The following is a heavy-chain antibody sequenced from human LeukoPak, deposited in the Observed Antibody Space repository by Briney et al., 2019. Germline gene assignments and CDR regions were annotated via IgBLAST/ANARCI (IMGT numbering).Heavy chain of an antibody. V-gene: IGHV1-18*01. J-gene: IGHJ4*02. CDR2: ISDYNGNT. CDR1: GYTFTIYG. Sequence: ASVTVSCKASGYTFTIYGISWVRQAPGQGLEWMGWISDYNGNTNYAQKLQGRVTMTTDTSTSTAYMELRSLRSDDTAVYYCARGYSSSSILHFGYWGQGTLVTVSS. CDR3: ARGYSSSSILHFGY. D-gene: IGHD6-6*01.